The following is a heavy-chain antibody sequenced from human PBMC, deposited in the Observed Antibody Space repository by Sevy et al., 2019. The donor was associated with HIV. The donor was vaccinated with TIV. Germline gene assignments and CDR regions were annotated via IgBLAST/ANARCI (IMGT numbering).Heavy chain of an antibody. CDR2: ISGSRNYL. CDR1: GFTFSSYS. V-gene: IGHV3-21*06. D-gene: IGHD1-26*01. Sequence: GGSLRLSCAASGFTFSSYSMNWVRQAPGKGLEWVSSISGSRNYLYYAESLKGRFIISRDNAKNTLYLQMNSLRADDTAVYYCATGPPDGSYDYFDYWGQGTLVTVSS. J-gene: IGHJ4*02. CDR3: ATGPPDGSYDYFDY.